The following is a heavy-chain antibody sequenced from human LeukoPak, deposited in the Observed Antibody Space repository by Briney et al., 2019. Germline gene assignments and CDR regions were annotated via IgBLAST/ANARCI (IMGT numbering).Heavy chain of an antibody. CDR3: AKDGRPTNMVQGVIVNWFDP. CDR2: INRTGGST. V-gene: IGHV3-23*01. D-gene: IGHD3-10*01. Sequence: GASLRLSCAASGFTFSSYAMSWVRQAPGKGLEWVSAINRTGGSTYYADSVKGRFTISRDNSKNTLYLQMNSLRAEDTAVYYCAKDGRPTNMVQGVIVNWFDPWGQGTLVTVFS. J-gene: IGHJ5*02. CDR1: GFTFSSYA.